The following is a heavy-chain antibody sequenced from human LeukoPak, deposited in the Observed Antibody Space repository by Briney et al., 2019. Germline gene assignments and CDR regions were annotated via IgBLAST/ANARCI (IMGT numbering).Heavy chain of an antibody. CDR3: VSGVAMDA. J-gene: IGHJ6*02. CDR2: INSGYTI. D-gene: IGHD3-10*01. Sequence: PGGSLRLSCAASGFTFSSSELNWVRQTPGTGLEWLSFINSGYTIYYADSVKGRFTISRDNARNSLYLQMNSLRVEDTAVYYCVSGVAMDAWGQGTTVTVSS. V-gene: IGHV3-48*03. CDR1: GFTFSSSE.